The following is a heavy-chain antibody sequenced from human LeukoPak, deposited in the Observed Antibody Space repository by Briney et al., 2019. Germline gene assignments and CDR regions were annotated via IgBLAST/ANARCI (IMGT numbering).Heavy chain of an antibody. CDR1: GFTFSNNW. V-gene: IGHV3-74*01. Sequence: GGSLTLSCAPSGFTFSNNWMHWVRQPPGKGRGWVSRIISDGSSTSYADSVKGRFTISRDNAKNMLYLQMNSLRAEDTAVYYCARVDYYGSGTYYEYYFDYWGQGTLVTVSS. CDR2: IISDGSST. J-gene: IGHJ4*02. CDR3: ARVDYYGSGTYYEYYFDY. D-gene: IGHD3-10*01.